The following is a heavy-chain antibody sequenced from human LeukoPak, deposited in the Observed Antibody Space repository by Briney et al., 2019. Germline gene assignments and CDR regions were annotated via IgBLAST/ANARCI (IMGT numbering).Heavy chain of an antibody. CDR2: ISGRGGST. Sequence: GGSLRLSWAASGFTFSSYAMSWVRQAPGKGLDWVSAISGRGGSTYYADSVKGRFTISRDNSKNTLYLQMNILRAEDTAVYFCANDCGYGGYDPVDYRGQGTLVTVS. J-gene: IGHJ4*02. V-gene: IGHV3-23*01. CDR1: GFTFSSYA. D-gene: IGHD5-12*01. CDR3: ANDCGYGGYDPVDY.